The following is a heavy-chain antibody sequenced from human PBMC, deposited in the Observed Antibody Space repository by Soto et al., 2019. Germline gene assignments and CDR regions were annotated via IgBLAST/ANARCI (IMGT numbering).Heavy chain of an antibody. CDR2: INHSGST. V-gene: IGHV4-34*01. CDR1: GGSFSGYY. J-gene: IGHJ2*01. D-gene: IGHD2-15*01. Sequence: QVQLQQWGAGLLKPSETLSLTCAVYGGSFSGYYWSWIRQPPGKGLEWIGEINHSGSTNYNPSLKSRVTISVDTSKNQFTRKLSSVTAADTAVYYCARGDGPVARYFDLWGRGTLVTVSS. CDR3: ARGDGPVARYFDL.